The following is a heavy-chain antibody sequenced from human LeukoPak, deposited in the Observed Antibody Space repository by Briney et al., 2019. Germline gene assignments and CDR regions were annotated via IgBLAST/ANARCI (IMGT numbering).Heavy chain of an antibody. D-gene: IGHD2-2*01. Sequence: PSETLSLTCTVSGGSISSYYWSWIRQPPGKGLEWIGYIYYSGSTNYNPSLKSRVTISVDTSKNQFSLKLRSVTAADTAVYYCARDEGCSSSSCHFDYWGQGTLVTVSS. V-gene: IGHV4-59*12. CDR2: IYYSGST. CDR3: ARDEGCSSSSCHFDY. CDR1: GGSISSYY. J-gene: IGHJ4*02.